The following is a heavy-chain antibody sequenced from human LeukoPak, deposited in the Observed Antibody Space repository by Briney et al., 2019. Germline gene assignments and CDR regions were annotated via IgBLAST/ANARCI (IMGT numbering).Heavy chain of an antibody. CDR2: IRYDGSNK. V-gene: IGHV3-30*02. J-gene: IGHJ4*02. D-gene: IGHD2-15*01. CDR1: GFTFSSYG. CDR3: AKDGGSTPYYFDY. Sequence: PGGSLRLSCAASGFTFSSYGMHWVRQAPGKGLEWVAFIRYDGSNKYYADSVKGRFTISRDNSKNTLYLQMNSLRAEDTAVYYCAKDGGSTPYYFDYWGQGTLVTVSS.